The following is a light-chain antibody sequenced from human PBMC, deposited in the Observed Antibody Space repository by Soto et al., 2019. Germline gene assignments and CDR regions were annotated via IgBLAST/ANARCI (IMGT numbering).Light chain of an antibody. J-gene: IGKJ1*01. Sequence: GLKQSPGTLSLSPGERATLSCRASQSVSSNYLAQYKQRPGQAPRLLTEGASSSATRIPDRGSGSGSGTDFTLTISRLEPEDFAVYYWQQYGSSPPFGQGTKVDVK. CDR2: GAS. V-gene: IGKV3-20*01. CDR3: QQYGSSPP. CDR1: QSVSSNY.